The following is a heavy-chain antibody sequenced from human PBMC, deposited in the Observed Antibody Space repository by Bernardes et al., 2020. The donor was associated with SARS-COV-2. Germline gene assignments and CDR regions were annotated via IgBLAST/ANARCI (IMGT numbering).Heavy chain of an antibody. Sequence: SETLSLTCTVSGGSISSSSYYWGWLLQPPGQGLEWIGSIYYSGSTYYNPSLKSRVTISVDTSKNQFSLKLSSVTAADTAVYYCASTHSPYYDFWSGYYTVWFDPWGQGTLVTVSS. CDR1: GGSISSSSYY. CDR2: IYYSGST. J-gene: IGHJ5*02. D-gene: IGHD3-3*01. CDR3: ASTHSPYYDFWSGYYTVWFDP. V-gene: IGHV4-39*01.